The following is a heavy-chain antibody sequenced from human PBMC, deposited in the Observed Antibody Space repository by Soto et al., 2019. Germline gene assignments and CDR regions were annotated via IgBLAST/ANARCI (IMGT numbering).Heavy chain of an antibody. D-gene: IGHD4-17*01. Sequence: SETLSLTCTVSGGSISSYYWSWIRQPPGKGLEWIGYIYYSGSTNYNPSLKSRVTISVDTSKNQFSLKLSSVTAADTAVYYCAREGRDYAFDYWGQGTLVTVSS. CDR1: GGSISSYY. CDR2: IYYSGST. CDR3: AREGRDYAFDY. V-gene: IGHV4-59*01. J-gene: IGHJ4*02.